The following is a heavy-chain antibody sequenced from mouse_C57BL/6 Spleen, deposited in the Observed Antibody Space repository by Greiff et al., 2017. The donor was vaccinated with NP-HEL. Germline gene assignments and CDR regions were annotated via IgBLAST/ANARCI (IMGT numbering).Heavy chain of an antibody. CDR3: ARSLLPYAMDY. CDR2: INPYNGDT. Sequence: EVQLVESGPELVKPGDSVKISCKASGYSFTGYFMNWVMQSHGKSLEWIGRINPYNGDTFYNQKFKGKATLTVDKSSSTAHMELRSLTSEDSAVYYCARSLLPYAMDYWGQGTSVTVSS. D-gene: IGHD1-1*01. CDR1: GYSFTGYF. J-gene: IGHJ4*01. V-gene: IGHV1-20*01.